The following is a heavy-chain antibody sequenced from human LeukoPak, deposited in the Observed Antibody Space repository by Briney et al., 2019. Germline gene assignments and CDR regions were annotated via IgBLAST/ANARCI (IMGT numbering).Heavy chain of an antibody. D-gene: IGHD2-15*01. CDR2: ISWNSGSI. V-gene: IGHV3-9*01. Sequence: PGGSLRLSCAASGFTFDDYAMHWVRQAPGKGLEWVSGISWNSGSIGYADSVKGRFTISRDNAKNSLYLQMNSLRAEDTAVYYCARLGYCSGGSCYVDYWGQGTLVTVSS. CDR3: ARLGYCSGGSCYVDY. CDR1: GFTFDDYA. J-gene: IGHJ4*02.